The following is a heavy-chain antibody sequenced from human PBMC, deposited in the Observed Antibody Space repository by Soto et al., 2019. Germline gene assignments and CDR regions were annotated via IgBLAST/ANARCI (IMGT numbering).Heavy chain of an antibody. J-gene: IGHJ4*02. CDR1: GFPFSDYY. Sequence: GGSLRLSCAATGFPFSDYYMSWIRQAPGKGLEWVSHITNSGSTKYYADSVKGRFTISRGNAKNSLFLQMNSLRAEDTAVYYCARTLAARFDYWGQGTPVTVSS. V-gene: IGHV3-11*01. D-gene: IGHD6-6*01. CDR3: ARTLAARFDY. CDR2: ITNSGSTK.